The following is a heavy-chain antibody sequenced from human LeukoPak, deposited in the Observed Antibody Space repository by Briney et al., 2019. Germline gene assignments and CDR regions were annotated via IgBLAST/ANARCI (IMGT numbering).Heavy chain of an antibody. Sequence: SETLSLTCAVYGGSFSGYYWSWIRQPPGKGLEWIGEINHSGSTNYNPSLKSRVTISVGTSKNPLSLKLSSVTAADTAVYYCARGPDYGDYNFYFDYWGQGTLVTVSS. D-gene: IGHD4-17*01. V-gene: IGHV4-34*01. J-gene: IGHJ4*02. CDR2: INHSGST. CDR3: ARGPDYGDYNFYFDY. CDR1: GGSFSGYY.